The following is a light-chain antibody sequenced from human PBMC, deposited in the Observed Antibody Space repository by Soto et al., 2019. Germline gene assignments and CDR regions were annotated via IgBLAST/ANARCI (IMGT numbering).Light chain of an antibody. CDR3: QQLNSYPRT. CDR1: QGISSY. J-gene: IGKJ5*01. V-gene: IGKV1-9*01. CDR2: AAS. Sequence: IQLTQSPSSLSASVGDRVTITCRASQGISSYLAWYQQKPGKAPKLLIYAASTLQSGVPSRFSGSGSGTDFTLTISSLQPEDVSTYYCQQLNSYPRTLGQGTRLEIK.